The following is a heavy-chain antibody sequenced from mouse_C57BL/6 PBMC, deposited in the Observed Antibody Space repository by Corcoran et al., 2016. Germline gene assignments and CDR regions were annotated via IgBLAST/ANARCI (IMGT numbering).Heavy chain of an antibody. CDR2: ISYDGSN. D-gene: IGHD2-4*01. V-gene: IGHV3-6*01. CDR1: GYSITSGYY. CDR3: AREGDDYDGAY. Sequence: DVQLQESGPGLVKPSQSLSLTCSVTGYSITSGYYWNWIRQFPGNKLEWMGYISYDGSNNYNPSLKNRLSITRDTSKNQFFLKLNSVTTEDTATYYCAREGDDYDGAYWGQGTLVTVSA. J-gene: IGHJ3*01.